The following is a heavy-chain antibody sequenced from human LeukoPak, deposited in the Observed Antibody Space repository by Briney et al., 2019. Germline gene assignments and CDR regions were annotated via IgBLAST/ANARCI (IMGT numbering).Heavy chain of an antibody. Sequence: GGSLRLSCAASGFTFSSYGMNWVRRAPGKGLGWVAVIWYGESNKSYADYVKGRFTISRENSKNTLYLKMNSLRAEDTAVYYCAKGIWYYDILTGIDYWGQGTLVTVSS. V-gene: IGHV3-30*02. CDR1: GFTFSSYG. CDR2: IWYGESNK. D-gene: IGHD3-9*01. CDR3: AKGIWYYDILTGIDY. J-gene: IGHJ4*02.